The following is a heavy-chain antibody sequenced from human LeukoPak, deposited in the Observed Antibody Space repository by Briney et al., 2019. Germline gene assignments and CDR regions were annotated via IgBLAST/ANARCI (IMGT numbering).Heavy chain of an antibody. CDR2: INPNSGGT. CDR3: ARGGSSGYYFDY. V-gene: IGHV1-2*02. D-gene: IGHD3-22*01. J-gene: IGHJ4*02. Sequence: GASVKVSCKASGYTFTDYYMHWVRQAPGQGLEWMGWINPNSGGTNSAQKFQGRVTLTRDTSISTAYMELSRLKSDDTAMYYCARGGSSGYYFDYWGQGTLVTVSS. CDR1: GYTFTDYY.